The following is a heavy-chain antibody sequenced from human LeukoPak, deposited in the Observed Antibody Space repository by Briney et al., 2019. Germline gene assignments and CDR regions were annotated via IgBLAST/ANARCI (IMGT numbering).Heavy chain of an antibody. D-gene: IGHD6-19*01. Sequence: GGSLRLSCAASGFTFSSYAMSWVRQAPGKGLEWVSYISSSSRTIYYADSVKGRFTISRDNAKNSVYLQMNSLRDEDTAVYYCARSDSSGWYDYFDYWGQGILVTVSS. CDR1: GFTFSSYA. CDR2: ISSSSRTI. CDR3: ARSDSSGWYDYFDY. J-gene: IGHJ4*02. V-gene: IGHV3-48*02.